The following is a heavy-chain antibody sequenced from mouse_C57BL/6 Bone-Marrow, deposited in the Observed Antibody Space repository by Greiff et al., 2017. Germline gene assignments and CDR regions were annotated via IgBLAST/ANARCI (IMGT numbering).Heavy chain of an antibody. CDR1: GYTFTSYW. Sequence: VQLQQPGAELVKPGASVKMSCKASGYTFTSYWITWVKQRPGQGLEWIGDIYPGSGSTNYNEKFKSKATLTVDNSSSTAYMQLSSLTSEDTAVYYCEGGGSSHFDVGGTGTTITVSA. J-gene: IGHJ1*03. D-gene: IGHD1-1*02. V-gene: IGHV1-55*01. CDR2: IYPGSGST. CDR3: EGGGSSHFDV.